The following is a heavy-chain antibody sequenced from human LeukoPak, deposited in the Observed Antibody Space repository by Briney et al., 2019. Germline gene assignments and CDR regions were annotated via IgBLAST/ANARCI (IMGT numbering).Heavy chain of an antibody. V-gene: IGHV4-59*11. Sequence: SETLSLTCAVSDDSFSSHYWTWIRQPPGKGLEWIEYISYIGSTNYNPSLKSRVTISIDTSRNQFSLRLSSVTAADTAVYYCARDLVTVTKGFDIWGQGTMVSVSS. D-gene: IGHD4-17*01. CDR1: DDSFSSHY. CDR2: ISYIGST. CDR3: ARDLVTVTKGFDI. J-gene: IGHJ3*02.